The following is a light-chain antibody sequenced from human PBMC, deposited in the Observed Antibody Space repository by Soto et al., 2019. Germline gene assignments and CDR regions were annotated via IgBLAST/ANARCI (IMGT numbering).Light chain of an antibody. CDR2: EVS. CDR1: ISDVGGYNY. Sequence: QSALTQPASVSGSPGQSITISCTGTISDVGGYNYVSWYQQYPGKAPKLIIYEVSNRPSGVSNRFSGSKSGNTASLTISGLQAEDEADYYCTSKTTTNTWGFGGGTKVTVL. V-gene: IGLV2-14*01. J-gene: IGLJ3*02. CDR3: TSKTTTNTWG.